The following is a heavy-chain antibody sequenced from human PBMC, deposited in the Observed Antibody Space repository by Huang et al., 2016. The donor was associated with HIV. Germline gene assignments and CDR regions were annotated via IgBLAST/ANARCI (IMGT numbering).Heavy chain of an antibody. D-gene: IGHD4-4*01. CDR1: GYDFGRYG. Sequence: QVQLVQSGGEVMQPGASVRVSCKASGYDFGRYGMSWVRQAPGTGREWLGGIGSDSRDTSSAQKFQGRVTMTTDTSTTTTYMELRSLRSDDTAMYYCARDPYYSNRWKRNDASFLWGQGTMITVSS. CDR2: IGSDSRDT. CDR3: ARDPYYSNRWKRNDASFL. J-gene: IGHJ3*01. V-gene: IGHV1-18*01.